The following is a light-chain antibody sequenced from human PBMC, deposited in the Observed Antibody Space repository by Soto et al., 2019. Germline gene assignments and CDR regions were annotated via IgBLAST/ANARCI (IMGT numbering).Light chain of an antibody. Sequence: QSALTQPASVSGSPGQSITISCTGTSSDIGAYNFVSWYQQHPGKAPKLMLYDVNMRPSGVSNRFSGSKSGNTASLTISGLQAEDEADYYCCSYAGSSTYVFGTGTKVTVL. CDR3: CSYAGSSTYV. CDR2: DVN. CDR1: SSDIGAYNF. V-gene: IGLV2-23*02. J-gene: IGLJ1*01.